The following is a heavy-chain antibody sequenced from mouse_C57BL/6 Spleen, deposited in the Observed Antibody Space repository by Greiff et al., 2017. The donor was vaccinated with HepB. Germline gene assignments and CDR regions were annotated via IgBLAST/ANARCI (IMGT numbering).Heavy chain of an antibody. CDR3: AREEITTNYYAMDY. CDR2: ISSGSSTI. V-gene: IGHV5-17*01. CDR1: GFTFSDYG. D-gene: IGHD1-1*01. Sequence: EVQGVESGGGLVKPGGSLKLSCAASGFTFSDYGMHWVRQAPEKGLEWVAYISSGSSTIYYADTVKGRFTISRDNAKNTLFLQMTSLRSEDTAMYYCAREEITTNYYAMDYWGQGTSVTVSS. J-gene: IGHJ4*01.